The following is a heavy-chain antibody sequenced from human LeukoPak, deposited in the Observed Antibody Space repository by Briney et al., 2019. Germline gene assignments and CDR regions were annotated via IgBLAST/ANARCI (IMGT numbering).Heavy chain of an antibody. CDR2: IYNSGGSS. D-gene: IGHD3-10*01. J-gene: IGHJ4*02. Sequence: SETLSLTCTVSGGSISGYYRSWIRQPPGKGLEWIGYIYNSGGSSIYNPSLKSRVTISVDTSKNQFSLRLSSVTAADTAVYFCVRDRELTYWGQGTLVTVSS. V-gene: IGHV4-59*01. CDR3: VRDRELTY. CDR1: GGSISGYY.